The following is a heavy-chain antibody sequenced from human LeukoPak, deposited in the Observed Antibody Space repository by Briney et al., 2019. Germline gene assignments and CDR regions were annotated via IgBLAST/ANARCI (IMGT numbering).Heavy chain of an antibody. Sequence: PSETLSLTCTVSDGSISSSSYYWGWIRQPPGTGLDCIGSINYSGSTYYNPSLKSRVTISADTSRNQYSLKLTSVTAAHTAVYYCARQIGAGRWSFDYWGQGTLVTVSS. CDR3: ARQIGAGRWSFDY. CDR1: DGSISSSSYY. V-gene: IGHV4-39*01. D-gene: IGHD4-23*01. J-gene: IGHJ4*02. CDR2: INYSGST.